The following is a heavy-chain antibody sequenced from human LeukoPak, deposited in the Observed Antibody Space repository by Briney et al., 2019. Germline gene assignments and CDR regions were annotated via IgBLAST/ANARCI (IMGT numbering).Heavy chain of an antibody. D-gene: IGHD3-22*01. CDR2: IYTSGST. Sequence: TSETLSLTCTVSGGSISSGSYYWSWIRQPAGKGLEWIGRIYTSGSTNYNPSLKSRVTISVDTSKNQFSLKLSSVTAADTAVYYCARWTSIKYYYDSSGYYLDDAFDIWGQGTMVTVSS. CDR1: GGSISSGSYY. CDR3: ARWTSIKYYYDSSGYYLDDAFDI. V-gene: IGHV4-61*02. J-gene: IGHJ3*02.